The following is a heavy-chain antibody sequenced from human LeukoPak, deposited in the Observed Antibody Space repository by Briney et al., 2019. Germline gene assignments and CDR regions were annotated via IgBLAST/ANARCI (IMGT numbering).Heavy chain of an antibody. J-gene: IGHJ4*02. D-gene: IGHD3-10*01. CDR2: IYSGGST. Sequence: GGSLRLSCAASGFTFSSYAMSWVRQAPGKGLEWVSVIYSGGSTYYADSVKGRFTISRDNSKNTLYLQMNSLRAEDTAVYYCASNYGSGSYYIDWGQGTLVTVSS. CDR3: ASNYGSGSYYID. V-gene: IGHV3-66*01. CDR1: GFTFSSYA.